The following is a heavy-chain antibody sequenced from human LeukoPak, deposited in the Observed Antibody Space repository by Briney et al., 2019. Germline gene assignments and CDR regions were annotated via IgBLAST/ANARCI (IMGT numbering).Heavy chain of an antibody. Sequence: ASVKVSCKASGDTFTGYYMHWGRQAPGQGLEWMGWISAYNGNTNNAQKLQGRVTMTTDTSTSTAYMELRSLRSDDTAVYYCARAPKTTVTTFAPDYWGQGTLVTVSS. CDR1: GDTFTGYY. CDR3: ARAPKTTVTTFAPDY. J-gene: IGHJ4*02. V-gene: IGHV1-18*04. CDR2: ISAYNGNT. D-gene: IGHD4-17*01.